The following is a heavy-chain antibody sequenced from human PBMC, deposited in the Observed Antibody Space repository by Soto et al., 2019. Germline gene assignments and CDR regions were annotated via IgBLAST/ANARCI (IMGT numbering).Heavy chain of an antibody. CDR1: GYSFTSYG. J-gene: IGHJ4*02. CDR2: INPSGGST. D-gene: IGHD5-12*01. Sequence: ASVKVSCKASGYSFTSYGITWVRQAPGQGLEWMGIINPSGGSTSYAQKFQGRVTMTRDTSTGTVYMELSSLRSEDTAVYYCASTRDGYKYDYWGQGTLVTVSS. CDR3: ASTRDGYKYDY. V-gene: IGHV1-46*01.